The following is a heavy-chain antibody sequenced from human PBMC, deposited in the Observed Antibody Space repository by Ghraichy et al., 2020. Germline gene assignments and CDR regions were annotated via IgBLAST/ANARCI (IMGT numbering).Heavy chain of an antibody. CDR1: GYTFTSYG. V-gene: IGHV1-18*04. CDR3: ARNGPSRIAARRANWFDP. J-gene: IGHJ5*02. D-gene: IGHD6-6*01. CDR2: ISAYNGNT. Sequence: ASVKVSCKASGYTFTSYGISWVRQAPGQGLEWMGWISAYNGNTNYAQKLQGRVTMTTDTSTSTAYMELRSLRSDDTAVYYCARNGPSRIAARRANWFDPWGQGTLVTVSS.